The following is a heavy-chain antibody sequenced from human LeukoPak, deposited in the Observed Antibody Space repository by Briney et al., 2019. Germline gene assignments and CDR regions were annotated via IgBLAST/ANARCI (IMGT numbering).Heavy chain of an antibody. CDR1: GGSISSGGYS. CDR2: IYYSGST. CDR3: ARDALIAPTGKRAFDI. D-gene: IGHD2-15*01. Sequence: PSETLSLTCAVSGGSISSGGYSWSWIRQPPGKELEWIGYIYYSGSTNHNPSLKSRVTISVDTSKNQFSLKLSSVTAADTAVYYCARDALIAPTGKRAFDIGGQGTMVTVSS. V-gene: IGHV4-61*08. J-gene: IGHJ3*02.